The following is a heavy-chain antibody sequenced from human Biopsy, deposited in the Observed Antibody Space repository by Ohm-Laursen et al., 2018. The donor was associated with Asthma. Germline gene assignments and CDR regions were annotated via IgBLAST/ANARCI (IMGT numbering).Heavy chain of an antibody. CDR1: GFVFSQCG. CDR3: GRQSGQDNGDSSAFDT. Sequence: SLRLSCAAPGFVFSQCGMHWVRQGPGKGLEWVALVSSDGHNKYYEQSVKGRFTISRDNSRNRLDLQINRLTVEDSAVYFCGRQSGQDNGDSSAFDTWGQGTKVAVSS. D-gene: IGHD3-22*01. V-gene: IGHV3-30*03. J-gene: IGHJ3*02. CDR2: VSSDGHNK.